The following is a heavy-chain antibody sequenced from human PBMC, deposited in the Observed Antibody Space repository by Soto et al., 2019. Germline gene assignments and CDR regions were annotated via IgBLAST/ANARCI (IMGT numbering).Heavy chain of an antibody. CDR1: GFTFSSYS. CDR3: ARAVMSSSGYLLDY. D-gene: IGHD3-22*01. J-gene: IGHJ4*02. V-gene: IGHV3-48*02. CDR2: ISSSSSTI. Sequence: GGSLRLSCAASGFTFSSYSMNWVRQAPGKGLEWVSYISSSSSTIYYADSVKGRFTISRDNAKNSLYLQMNSLRDEDTAVYYCARAVMSSSGYLLDYWGQGTLVTVS.